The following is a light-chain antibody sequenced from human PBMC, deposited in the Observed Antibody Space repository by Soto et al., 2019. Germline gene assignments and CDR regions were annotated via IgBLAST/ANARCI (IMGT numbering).Light chain of an antibody. CDR1: SSDVGGYNY. CDR3: ASYVTGNTYV. Sequence: QSVLTQPASVSGSPGQSITISCSGTSSDVGGYNYASWYQLHPGKAPKLMIHEVSERPSGVSNRFSGSKSGNTASLTISGLQAEDEADYYCASYVTGNTYVFGSGTKVTV. V-gene: IGLV2-14*01. J-gene: IGLJ1*01. CDR2: EVS.